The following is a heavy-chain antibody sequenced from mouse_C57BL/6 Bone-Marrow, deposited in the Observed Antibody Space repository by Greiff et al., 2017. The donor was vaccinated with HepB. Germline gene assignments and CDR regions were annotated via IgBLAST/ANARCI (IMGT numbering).Heavy chain of an antibody. D-gene: IGHD3-3*01. J-gene: IGHJ3*01. V-gene: IGHV5-6*01. Sequence: EVNVVESGGDLVKPGGSLKLSCAASGFTFSSYGMSWVRQTPDKRLEWVATISSGGSYTYDPDSVKGRFTISRDNAKNTLYLQMSSLKSEDTAMYYCARGHAYWGQGTLVTVSA. CDR1: GFTFSSYG. CDR3: ARGHAY. CDR2: ISSGGSYT.